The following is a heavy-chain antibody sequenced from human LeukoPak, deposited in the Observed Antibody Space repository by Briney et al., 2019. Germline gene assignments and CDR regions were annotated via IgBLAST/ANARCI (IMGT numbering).Heavy chain of an antibody. CDR3: ASYYYDTTRAISYFQH. D-gene: IGHD3-22*01. CDR1: GGSISSGSYY. J-gene: IGHJ1*01. CDR2: IYTSGST. Sequence: PSQTLSLTCTVSGGSISSGSYYWSWIRQPAGKGLEWIGRIYTSGSTNYNPSLKSRVTISVDTSKNQFSLKLSSVTAADTAVYYCASYYYDTTRAISYFQHWGQGTLVTVSS. V-gene: IGHV4-61*02.